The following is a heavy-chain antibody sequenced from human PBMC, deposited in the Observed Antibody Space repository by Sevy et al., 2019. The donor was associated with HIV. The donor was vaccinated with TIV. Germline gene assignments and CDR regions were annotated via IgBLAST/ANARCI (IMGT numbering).Heavy chain of an antibody. CDR3: ARPRANYVDHYFFYAMDV. CDR1: GFALSNYYA. CDR2: ISYDGSEK. Sequence: GESLKISCAASGFALSNYYAMHWVRQAPGKGLEWVALISYDGSEKDYADSVKGRFTISRDNFKNTLYLQMNSLTTDDTAVYYCARPRANYVDHYFFYAMDVWGQGTTVTVSS. J-gene: IGHJ6*02. D-gene: IGHD4-17*01. V-gene: IGHV3-30-3*01.